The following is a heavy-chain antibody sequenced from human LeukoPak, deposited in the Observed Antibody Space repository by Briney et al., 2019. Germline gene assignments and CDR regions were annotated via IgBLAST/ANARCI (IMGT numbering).Heavy chain of an antibody. V-gene: IGHV5-51*01. J-gene: IGHJ5*02. CDR1: GYSFTSYW. Sequence: GESLKISCKGSGYSFTSYWIGWVRQMPGKGLEWMGIIYPGDSDTRYSPSFQGQVTISADKSISTAYLQWSSLKASDTAMYYCARQASYLYYYDSSGYYSNWFDPWGQGTLVTVSS. CDR2: IYPGDSDT. D-gene: IGHD3-22*01. CDR3: ARQASYLYYYDSSGYYSNWFDP.